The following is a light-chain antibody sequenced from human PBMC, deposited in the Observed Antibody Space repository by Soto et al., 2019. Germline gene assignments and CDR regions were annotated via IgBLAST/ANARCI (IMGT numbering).Light chain of an antibody. Sequence: EIVLTQSPGTLSLSPGERATLSCRASQSVSSSYLAWYQQKPGQAPRLLIYGASSRATGIPDWFSGSGSGTDFTLTISRLEPEDLAVYYCQQYGSSPPVTFGQGTRLEIK. V-gene: IGKV3-20*01. CDR1: QSVSSSY. J-gene: IGKJ5*01. CDR2: GAS. CDR3: QQYGSSPPVT.